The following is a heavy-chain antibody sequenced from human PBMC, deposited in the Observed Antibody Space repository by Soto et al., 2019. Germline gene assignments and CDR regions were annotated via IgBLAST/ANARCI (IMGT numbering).Heavy chain of an antibody. J-gene: IGHJ2*01. V-gene: IGHV3-23*01. Sequence: EVQLLESGGGLVQPGGSLRLSCAASGFTFSSYAMSWVGQAPGKGLEGVSAISGSGGSTYYADSVKGRFTISRDNSKNTLSLQMNSLRAEDTAVYYCAKRTVGWYFDLWGRGTLVTVSS. CDR2: ISGSGGST. CDR1: GFTFSSYA. CDR3: AKRTVGWYFDL. D-gene: IGHD4-17*01.